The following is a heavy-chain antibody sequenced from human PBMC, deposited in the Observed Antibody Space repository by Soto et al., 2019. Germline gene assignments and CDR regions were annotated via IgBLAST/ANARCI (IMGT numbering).Heavy chain of an antibody. V-gene: IGHV4-34*01. Sequence: QVQLQQWGAGLLKPSETLSLTCAVYGGSFSGYYWSWIRQPPGKGLEWVGEINHSGSTNYNPSLKRRVTISVNITKNRCSVKLSSVTAADTAVYYCERGYCSSTSCLGKYYYSMDGWGQWTTVTVS. CDR1: GGSFSGYY. J-gene: IGHJ6*02. CDR2: INHSGST. D-gene: IGHD2-2*01. CDR3: ERGYCSSTSCLGKYYYSMDG.